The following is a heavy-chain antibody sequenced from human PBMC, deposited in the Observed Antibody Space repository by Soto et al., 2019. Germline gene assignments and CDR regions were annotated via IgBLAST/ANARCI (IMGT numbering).Heavy chain of an antibody. J-gene: IGHJ6*02. D-gene: IGHD3-3*01. CDR2: MIPIFGTA. V-gene: IGHV1-69*13. Sequence: SVEVSCKSSGGTFNSYTISWVRQAPEQGREWLGGMIPIFGTANYAQKFQGIVTITADESTSTAYMELSSLRSEDTAVYYCAITWNERRFLDWLLSRGASYYNYCMDVWGQGTTVTVSS. CDR1: GGTFNSYT. CDR3: AITWNERRFLDWLLSRGASYYNYCMDV.